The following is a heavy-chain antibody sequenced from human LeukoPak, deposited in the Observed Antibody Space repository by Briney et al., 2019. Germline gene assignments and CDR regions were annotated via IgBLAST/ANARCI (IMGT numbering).Heavy chain of an antibody. V-gene: IGHV4-4*07. Sequence: SETLSLTCTVSGGSISSYYWSWIRQPAGKGLEWIGRIYTSGSTNYNPSLKSRVTMSVDTSKNQFSLKLSSVTAADTAVYYCARARNYYDSSDYYYEGDAFDIRGQGTMVTVSS. J-gene: IGHJ3*02. D-gene: IGHD3-22*01. CDR1: GGSISSYY. CDR3: ARARNYYDSSDYYYEGDAFDI. CDR2: IYTSGST.